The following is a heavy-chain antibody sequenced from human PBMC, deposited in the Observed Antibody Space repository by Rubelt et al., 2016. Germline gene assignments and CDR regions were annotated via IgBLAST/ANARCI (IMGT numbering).Heavy chain of an antibody. Sequence: QVQLQQWGAGLLKPSETLSLTCAVYGGSFSGYYWSWIRQPPGKGLEWIGEINHSGSTNYNPSLKSRVTIPGDTSKNQFSLKLSAVTDADTAVYYCARRRSYSGSSYWYFDLWGRGTLVTVSS. V-gene: IGHV4-34*01. J-gene: IGHJ2*01. CDR2: INHSGST. CDR1: GGSFSGYY. CDR3: ARRRSYSGSSYWYFDL. D-gene: IGHD1-26*01.